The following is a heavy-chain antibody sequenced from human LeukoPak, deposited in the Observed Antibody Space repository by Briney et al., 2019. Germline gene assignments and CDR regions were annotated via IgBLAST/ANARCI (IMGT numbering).Heavy chain of an antibody. CDR3: AGHSSGWSHFDY. CDR1: GDSVSSNSGA. J-gene: IGHJ4*02. Sequence: SQTLSLTCAISGDSVSSNSGAWNWIRQSPSRGLEWLGRTYYRSKWYNDYAVSVKSRIIINSDTSKNQFSLQLNSVAPEDTAVYYCAGHSSGWSHFDYWGQGTLVTVSS. D-gene: IGHD6-19*01. V-gene: IGHV6-1*01. CDR2: TYYRSKWYN.